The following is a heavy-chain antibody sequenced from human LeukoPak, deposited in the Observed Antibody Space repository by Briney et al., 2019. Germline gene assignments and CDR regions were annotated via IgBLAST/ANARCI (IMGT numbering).Heavy chain of an antibody. CDR2: IYHSGST. J-gene: IGHJ4*02. Sequence: SETLSLTCTVSGYPISSGYYWGWIRQPPGKGLEWIGSIYHSGSTYYNPSLKSRVTISVDTSKNQFSLKLSSVTAADTAVYYCARVERVTYSSSWYYFDYWGQGTLVTVSS. V-gene: IGHV4-38-2*02. CDR3: ARVERVTYSSSWYYFDY. CDR1: GYPISSGYY. D-gene: IGHD6-13*01.